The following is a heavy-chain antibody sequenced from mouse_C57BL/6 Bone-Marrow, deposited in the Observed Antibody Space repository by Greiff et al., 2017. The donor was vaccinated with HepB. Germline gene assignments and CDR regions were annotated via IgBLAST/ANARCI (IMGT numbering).Heavy chain of an antibody. CDR3: ARGYYDYEGWYFDV. CDR1: GFTFSDYY. V-gene: IGHV5-16*01. CDR2: INYDGSST. Sequence: EVKVEESEGGLVQPGSSMKLSCTASGFTFSDYYMAWVRQVPEKGLEWVANINYDGSSTYYLDSLKSRFIISRDNAKNILYLQMSSLKSEDTATYYCARGYYDYEGWYFDVWGTGTTVTVSS. J-gene: IGHJ1*03. D-gene: IGHD2-4*01.